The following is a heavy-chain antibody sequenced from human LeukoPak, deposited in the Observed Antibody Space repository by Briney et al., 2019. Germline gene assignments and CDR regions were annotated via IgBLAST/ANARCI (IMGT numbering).Heavy chain of an antibody. J-gene: IGHJ3*02. D-gene: IGHD1-7*01. CDR2: IYPDDSST. V-gene: IGHV5-51*01. CDR1: GYNFASYW. Sequence: GESLKISCKGSGYNFASYWIGWVRQMPGKGLECMGTIYPDDSSTRYRPSFQGQVTISADKSISTAYLQWSSLKASDTAMYYCARLSSSGLRNYYRAFDMWGQGTMVTVSS. CDR3: ARLSSSGLRNYYRAFDM.